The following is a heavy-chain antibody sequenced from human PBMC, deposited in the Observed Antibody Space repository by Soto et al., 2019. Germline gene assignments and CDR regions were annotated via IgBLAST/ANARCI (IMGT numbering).Heavy chain of an antibody. CDR3: ARVMRRDGYPPFWDY. CDR1: GGTLSSYA. Sequence: QVQLVKSGSEVKKPGSSVKVSCKASGGTLSSYAISWVRQAPGQGLEWMGGIIPIFGTANYAQKFQGRVTITADKSTSTAYMELSSLRSEDTAVYYCARVMRRDGYPPFWDYWGQGTLVTVSS. CDR2: IIPIFGTA. J-gene: IGHJ4*02. V-gene: IGHV1-69*06. D-gene: IGHD5-12*01.